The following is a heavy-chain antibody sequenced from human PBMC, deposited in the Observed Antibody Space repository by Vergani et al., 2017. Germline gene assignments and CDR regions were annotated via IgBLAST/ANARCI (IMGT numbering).Heavy chain of an antibody. V-gene: IGHV1-2*02. CDR1: GYTFTSYD. Sequence: QVQLVQSGAEVKKPGASVKVSCKASGYTFTSYDINWVRQATGQGLEWMGWINPNSGGTNYAQKFQGRVTMTRDTSISTAYMELSRLRSDDTAVYYCAREQLWIDYWGQGTLVTVSS. CDR3: AREQLWIDY. CDR2: INPNSGGT. J-gene: IGHJ4*02. D-gene: IGHD5-18*01.